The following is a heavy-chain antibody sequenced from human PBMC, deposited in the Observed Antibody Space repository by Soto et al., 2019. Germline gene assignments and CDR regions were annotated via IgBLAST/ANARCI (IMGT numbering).Heavy chain of an antibody. CDR3: ARDFYYDSSGYYSSYYYYYGMDV. Sequence: GGSLRLSCAASGFTFSSYGMHWVRQAPGKGLEWVAVIWYDGSNKYYADSVKGRFTISRDNSKNTLYLQMNSLRAEDTAVYYCARDFYYDSSGYYSSYYYYYGMDVWGQGTTVTVSS. D-gene: IGHD3-22*01. CDR1: GFTFSSYG. V-gene: IGHV3-33*01. J-gene: IGHJ6*02. CDR2: IWYDGSNK.